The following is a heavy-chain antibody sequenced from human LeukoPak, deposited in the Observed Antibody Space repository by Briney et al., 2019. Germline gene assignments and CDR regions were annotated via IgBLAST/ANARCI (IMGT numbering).Heavy chain of an antibody. CDR2: ISYDGSNK. Sequence: GRSLRLSCAASGFTFSSYGTHWVRQAPGKGLEWVAVISYDGSNKYYADSVKGRFTISRDNSKNTLYLQMNSLRAEDTAFYYCAKAELGVDTFFDYWGQGTLVTVSS. D-gene: IGHD3-3*01. CDR1: GFTFSSYG. J-gene: IGHJ4*02. CDR3: AKAELGVDTFFDY. V-gene: IGHV3-30*18.